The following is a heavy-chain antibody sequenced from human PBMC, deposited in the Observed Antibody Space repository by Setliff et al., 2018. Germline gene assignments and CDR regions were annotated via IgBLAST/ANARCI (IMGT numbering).Heavy chain of an antibody. CDR3: ARAPNDLGVDWLFNNYFDY. Sequence: PSETLSLTCNVSGGSVSSGYYYWDWIRQPPGKGLEWIGTVYYTGRPYYNPSLKSRVTIAVDAPDNHFSLKLRSVTAADTAVYYCARAPNDLGVDWLFNNYFDYWGHGTLVTVSS. J-gene: IGHJ4*01. D-gene: IGHD3-9*01. CDR1: GGSVSSGYYY. V-gene: IGHV4-39*02. CDR2: VYYTGRP.